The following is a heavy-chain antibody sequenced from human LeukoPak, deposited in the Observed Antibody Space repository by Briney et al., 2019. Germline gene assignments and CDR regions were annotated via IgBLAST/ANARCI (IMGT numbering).Heavy chain of an antibody. CDR3: ERGTGIPMVRAPGFDP. CDR2: INPNSGGT. D-gene: IGHD3-10*01. CDR1: GYTITGYY. V-gene: IGHV1-2*02. Sequence: ASVTVSCKASGYTITGYYMHWVRQAPGQGLVWMGWINPNSGGTNYAQKFQGRVTMTRDTSISTAYLKLSRLRSDDTAVYYRERGTGIPMVRAPGFDPWGQGTLVTVSS. J-gene: IGHJ5*02.